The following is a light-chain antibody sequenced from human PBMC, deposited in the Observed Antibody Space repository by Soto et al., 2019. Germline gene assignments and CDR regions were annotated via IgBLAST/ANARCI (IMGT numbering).Light chain of an antibody. CDR1: SGHSSYA. Sequence: QLVLTQSPSDSASLGASVKLTCTLSSGHSSYAIAWHQQQPEKGPRYLMKLNSDGSHSKGDGIPDRFSGSSSGAERYLTISSLQSEDEADYYCQTWVTGIYVFGTGTKVTLL. J-gene: IGLJ1*01. V-gene: IGLV4-69*01. CDR2: LNSDGSH. CDR3: QTWVTGIYV.